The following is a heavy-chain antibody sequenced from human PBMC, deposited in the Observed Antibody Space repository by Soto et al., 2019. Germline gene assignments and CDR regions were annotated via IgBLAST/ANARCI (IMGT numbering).Heavy chain of an antibody. CDR3: ARTRESAGYCSGGSCPTQYFDY. Sequence: PGGSLRLSCAASGFTFSIYAMHWVRQAPGKGLEWVAVISYDGSNKYYADSVKGRFTISRDNSKNTLYLQMNSLRAEDTAVYYCARTRESAGYCSGGSCPTQYFDYWGQGT. CDR1: GFTFSIYA. CDR2: ISYDGSNK. D-gene: IGHD2-15*01. V-gene: IGHV3-30-3*01. J-gene: IGHJ4*02.